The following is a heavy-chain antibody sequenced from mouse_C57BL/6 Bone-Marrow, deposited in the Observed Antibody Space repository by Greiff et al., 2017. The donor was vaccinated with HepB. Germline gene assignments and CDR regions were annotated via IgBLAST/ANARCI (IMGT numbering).Heavy chain of an antibody. Sequence: VQLQQSGPELVKPGASVKISCKASGYSFTGYYMNWVKQSPEKSLEWIGEINPSTGGTTYNQKFKAKATLTVDKSSSTAYMQLKSLTSEDSAVYYCARPEGLRRDFDYWGQGTTLTVSS. D-gene: IGHD2-2*01. CDR1: GYSFTGYY. V-gene: IGHV1-42*01. CDR3: ARPEGLRRDFDY. CDR2: INPSTGGT. J-gene: IGHJ2*01.